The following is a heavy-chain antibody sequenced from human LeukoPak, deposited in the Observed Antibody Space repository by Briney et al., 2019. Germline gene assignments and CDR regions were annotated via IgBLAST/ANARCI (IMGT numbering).Heavy chain of an antibody. Sequence: ASVKVSCKAPGYNFTTYGINWVRQAPGQGLEWMGWINTNIENPTYAQGFTGRFVFSLDTSLSTAYLQISSLKAEDTAVYYCARFDYDILTGYYTWGQGTLVTVSS. CDR1: GYNFTTYG. CDR3: ARFDYDILTGYYT. D-gene: IGHD3-9*01. CDR2: INTNIENP. J-gene: IGHJ4*02. V-gene: IGHV7-4-1*02.